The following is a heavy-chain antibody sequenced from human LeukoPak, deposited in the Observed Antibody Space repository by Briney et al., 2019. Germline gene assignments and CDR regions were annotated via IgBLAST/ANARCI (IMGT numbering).Heavy chain of an antibody. V-gene: IGHV3-23*01. CDR1: GFTFSGYA. Sequence: GGSLRLSCAASGFTFSGYAMSWVRQAPGKGLEWVSAISGSGGSTYYADSVKGRFTISRDNSKNTLYLQMNSLRAEDTTVYYCAKPIVSAAGRGRAFDIWGQGTMVTVSS. D-gene: IGHD6-13*01. CDR2: ISGSGGST. J-gene: IGHJ3*02. CDR3: AKPIVSAAGRGRAFDI.